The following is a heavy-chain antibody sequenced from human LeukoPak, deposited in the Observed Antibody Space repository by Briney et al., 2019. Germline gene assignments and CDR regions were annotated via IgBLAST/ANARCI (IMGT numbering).Heavy chain of an antibody. J-gene: IGHJ6*02. CDR3: PKDRGVTGRTHPFSYSTGMDA. CDR1: GFTFSSYA. D-gene: IGHD1-20*01. CDR2: ISGSGGNT. Sequence: GGSLRLSCAASGFTFSSYAMSWVRQAPGKGLEWVSAISGSGGNTYYADSVKGRFTISRDNSKNTLYLQMNSLRAEDTAVYYGPKDRGVTGRTHPFSYSTGMDAGAKGPRSPSP. V-gene: IGHV3-23*01.